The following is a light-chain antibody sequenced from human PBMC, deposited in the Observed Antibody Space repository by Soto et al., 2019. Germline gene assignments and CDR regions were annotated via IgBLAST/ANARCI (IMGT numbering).Light chain of an antibody. CDR2: EVS. Sequence: QSALTQPRSVSGSPGQSVTISCTGTTSDVGGYNYVSWYQQHPGKAPKLMIYEVSNRPSGVSNRFSGSKSGNTASLTISGLQAEDEADYYCSSYISRSRVFGTGTKLTVL. J-gene: IGLJ1*01. CDR1: TSDVGGYNY. V-gene: IGLV2-14*01. CDR3: SSYISRSRV.